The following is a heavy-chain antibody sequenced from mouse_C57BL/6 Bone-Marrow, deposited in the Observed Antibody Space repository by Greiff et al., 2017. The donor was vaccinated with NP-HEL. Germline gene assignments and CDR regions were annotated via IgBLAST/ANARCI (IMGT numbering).Heavy chain of an antibody. CDR2: IDPSDSYT. CDR3: ARDRLGDFDY. CDR1: GYTFTSYW. D-gene: IGHD4-1*01. J-gene: IGHJ2*01. Sequence: QVQLKQPGAELVRPGTSVKLSCKASGYTFTSYWMHWVKQRPGQGLEWIGVIDPSDSYTNYNQKFKGKATLTVDTSSSTAYMQLSSLTSEDSAVYYCARDRLGDFDYWGQGTTLTVSS. V-gene: IGHV1-59*01.